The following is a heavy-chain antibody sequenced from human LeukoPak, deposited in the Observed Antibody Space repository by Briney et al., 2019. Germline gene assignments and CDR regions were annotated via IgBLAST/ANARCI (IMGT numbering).Heavy chain of an antibody. D-gene: IGHD2-15*01. J-gene: IGHJ4*02. CDR1: GYTFTSYG. CDR2: ISAYNGNT. V-gene: IGHV1-18*01. CDR3: ARDAGDCSGGSCYFLP. Sequence: GASVKVSCKASGYTFTSYGISWVRQAPGQGLEWMGWISAYNGNTNYAQKLQGRVTMTTDTSTSTAYMELRSLRSDDAAVYYCARDAGDCSGGSCYFLPWGQGTLVTVSS.